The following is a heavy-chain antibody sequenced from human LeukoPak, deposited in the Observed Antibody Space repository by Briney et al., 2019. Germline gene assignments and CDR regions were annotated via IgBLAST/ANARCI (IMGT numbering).Heavy chain of an antibody. V-gene: IGHV3-73*01. Sequence: SGGSLRLSCAASGFTFSGSAMHWVRQASGKGLEWVGRIRSKANSYATAYAASVKGRFTISRDDSKNTAYLQMNSLKIEDTAVYYCTRRNCSGGSCYDYWGQGTLVTVSS. CDR3: TRRNCSGGSCYDY. CDR1: GFTFSGSA. D-gene: IGHD2-15*01. CDR2: IRSKANSYAT. J-gene: IGHJ4*02.